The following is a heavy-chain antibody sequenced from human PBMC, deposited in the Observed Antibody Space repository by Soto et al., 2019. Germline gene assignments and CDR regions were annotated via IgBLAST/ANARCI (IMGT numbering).Heavy chain of an antibody. V-gene: IGHV1-18*01. CDR1: GYTFTNYG. Sequence: QVQLVQSGAEVKKPGASVKVSCKASGYTFTNYGFSWVRQAPGQGLEWMGWISAYNGNTNYAQKLQGRVTMTTDTSTSTADMGPRSLRSDDTAVYYCARDAAVGLLEYWGQGTLVTVSS. CDR3: ARDAAVGLLEY. D-gene: IGHD3-10*01. J-gene: IGHJ4*02. CDR2: ISAYNGNT.